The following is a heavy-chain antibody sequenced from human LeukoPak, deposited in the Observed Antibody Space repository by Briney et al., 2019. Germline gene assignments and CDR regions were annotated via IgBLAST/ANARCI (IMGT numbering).Heavy chain of an antibody. D-gene: IGHD5-24*01. Sequence: PSETLFLTCTVSGGSISSSSYYWGWIRQPPGKGLEWIGSIYYSGSTYYNPSLKSRVTISVDTSKNQFSLKLSSVTAADTAVYYCARVEMATMAGGIYYFDYWGQGTLVTVSS. CDR3: ARVEMATMAGGIYYFDY. CDR2: IYYSGST. CDR1: GGSISSSSYY. V-gene: IGHV4-39*01. J-gene: IGHJ4*02.